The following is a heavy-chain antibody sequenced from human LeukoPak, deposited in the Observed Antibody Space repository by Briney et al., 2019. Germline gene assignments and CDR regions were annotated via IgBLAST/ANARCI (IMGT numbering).Heavy chain of an antibody. Sequence: SENLSLNCTVSGVSISSFYWSWIGQPPGKGLEWIGYIYYSGSTNYNPSLKSRVTISVDTSKNQFSLKLSSVTAADTAVYYCARDLYDAFDIWGQGTMVTVSS. CDR2: IYYSGST. V-gene: IGHV4-59*01. CDR3: ARDLYDAFDI. J-gene: IGHJ3*02. CDR1: GVSISSFY.